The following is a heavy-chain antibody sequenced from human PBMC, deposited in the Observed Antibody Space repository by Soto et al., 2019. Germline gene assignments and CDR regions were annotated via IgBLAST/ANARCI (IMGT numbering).Heavy chain of an antibody. Sequence: SETLSLTCTVSGDYISSYYWSWIRQPPGKGLEWIAYIYYSGNTNYNPSLKSRVTISVDTSRTQFSLNLSSVTAADTAVYYCAGSRSVLNWEAWGQGTLVNVTS. J-gene: IGHJ5*02. D-gene: IGHD3-3*01. CDR3: AGSRSVLNWEA. CDR1: GDYISSYY. CDR2: IYYSGNT. V-gene: IGHV4-59*01.